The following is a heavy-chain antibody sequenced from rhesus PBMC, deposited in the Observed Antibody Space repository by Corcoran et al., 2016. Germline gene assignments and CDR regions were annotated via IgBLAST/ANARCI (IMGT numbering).Heavy chain of an antibody. D-gene: IGHD3-3*01. CDR2: MYGSIGST. J-gene: IGHJ4*01. CDR3: ARDYVLGY. V-gene: IGHV4S7*01. Sequence: QVQLQESGPGLVKPSETLSLTRAVSGGSISDNYYWSWIRQSPGKGLEGIGNMYGSIGSTYSNPSLKSRVTTSKDTTKNQFSLKLTSVTAADTAVYYCARDYVLGYWGQGVLVTVSS. CDR1: GGSISDNYY.